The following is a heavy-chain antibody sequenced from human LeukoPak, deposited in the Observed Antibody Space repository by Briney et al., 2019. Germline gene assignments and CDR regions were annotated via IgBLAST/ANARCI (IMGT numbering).Heavy chain of an antibody. D-gene: IGHD3-22*01. J-gene: IGHJ4*02. Sequence: GESLKISCKASGYRFTSYWIGWVRQMPGKGLEWVAIIYPGDSDTRYSPSFQGQVTISADESISTAYLQWSSLKASDTAMYYCARSSDSSGYYDYFDYWGQGTLVTVSS. CDR2: IYPGDSDT. CDR1: GYRFTSYW. V-gene: IGHV5-51*01. CDR3: ARSSDSSGYYDYFDY.